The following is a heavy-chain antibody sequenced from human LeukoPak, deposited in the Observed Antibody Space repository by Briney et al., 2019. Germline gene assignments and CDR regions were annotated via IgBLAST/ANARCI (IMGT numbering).Heavy chain of an antibody. CDR2: INHSGST. J-gene: IGHJ4*02. CDR3: ARLMSYSSSWYYGLDY. D-gene: IGHD6-13*01. V-gene: IGHV4-34*01. CDR1: GGSFSGYY. Sequence: SPETLSLTCAVYGGSFSGYYWSWIRQPPGKGLEWIGEINHSGSTNYNPSLKSRVTISVDTSKNQFSLKLSSVTAADTAVYYCARLMSYSSSWYYGLDYWGQGTLVTVSS.